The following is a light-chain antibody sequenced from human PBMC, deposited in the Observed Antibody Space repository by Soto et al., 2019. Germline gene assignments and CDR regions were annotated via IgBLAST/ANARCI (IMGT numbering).Light chain of an antibody. CDR2: GAS. J-gene: IGKJ3*01. CDR3: QQYNNWPFT. V-gene: IGKV3-15*01. CDR1: QSVNSN. Sequence: EIIMTQSPVTCSQSPGQRATRSCXSCQSVNSNLAWYQQKPGQAPRLLIYGASTRATGIPASFIGNGSGTEFTLTASSLQPEDFAVYYCQQYNNWPFTFGPGTEVDIK.